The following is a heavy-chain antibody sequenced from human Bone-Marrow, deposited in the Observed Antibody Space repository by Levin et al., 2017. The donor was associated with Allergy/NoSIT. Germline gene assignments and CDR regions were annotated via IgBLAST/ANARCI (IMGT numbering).Heavy chain of an antibody. J-gene: IGHJ3*02. CDR2: VSYDGTNK. Sequence: PGGSLRLSCAASGFSFSDFGLHWVRQTPGKGLEWVAVVSYDGTNKFYADSVKGRFTISKDNSKNTLSLQMTSLRTEDTAVYFCTRGLGVGQWFHAFENWGRGTMVAVSS. CDR3: TRGLGVGQWFHAFEN. D-gene: IGHD3-22*01. V-gene: IGHV3-30-3*01. CDR1: GFSFSDFG.